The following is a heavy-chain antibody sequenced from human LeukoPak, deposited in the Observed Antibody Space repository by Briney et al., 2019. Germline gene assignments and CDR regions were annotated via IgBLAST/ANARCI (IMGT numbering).Heavy chain of an antibody. CDR2: ISSSSSYI. CDR3: ARGEDPTVVTQGAFDI. J-gene: IGHJ3*02. V-gene: IGHV3-21*01. CDR1: GFTFSSYS. Sequence: PGGSLRLSCAASGFTFSSYSMNWVRQAPGKGLEWVSSISSSSSYIYYADSVKGRFTISRDNAKNSLYLQMNSLRAEDTAVYYCARGEDPTVVTQGAFDIWGQGTMVTVSS. D-gene: IGHD4-23*01.